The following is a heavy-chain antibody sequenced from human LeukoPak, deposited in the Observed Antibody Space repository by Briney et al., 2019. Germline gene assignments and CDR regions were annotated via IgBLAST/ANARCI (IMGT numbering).Heavy chain of an antibody. J-gene: IGHJ3*02. V-gene: IGHV3-30*04. D-gene: IGHD5-18*01. CDR2: ISYDGRSK. CDR3: ARARSSYGYGDAFDI. Sequence: GGYLRLSCAASGFTFSTYAMHWVRQAPGKGLEWVAVISYDGRSKYYADSVKGRFTISRDNSKNTLYLQMNSLRAEDTAVYYCARARSSYGYGDAFDIWGQGTMVTVSS. CDR1: GFTFSTYA.